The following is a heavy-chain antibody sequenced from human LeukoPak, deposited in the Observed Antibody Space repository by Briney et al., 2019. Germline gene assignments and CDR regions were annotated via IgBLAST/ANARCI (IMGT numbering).Heavy chain of an antibody. V-gene: IGHV4-39*01. CDR3: ARHGGYCSSTSCFEYFQH. CDR1: GGSISSSSNY. J-gene: IGHJ1*01. Sequence: SGTLSLTCTVSGGSISSSSNYWGWIRQPPGKGLEWIGSIYYSGSTYYNPSLKSRVTISVDTSKNQLSLRLSSVTAADTAVYYCARHGGYCSSTSCFEYFQHWGQGTLVTVSS. D-gene: IGHD2-2*01. CDR2: IYYSGST.